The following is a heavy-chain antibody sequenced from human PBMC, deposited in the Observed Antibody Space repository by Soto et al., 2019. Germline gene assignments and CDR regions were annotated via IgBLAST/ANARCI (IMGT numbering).Heavy chain of an antibody. CDR1: GFSFTNFA. D-gene: IGHD3-3*01. CDR3: ARGTSPSYDFWSGYYSPNNWFDP. J-gene: IGHJ5*02. Sequence: GGSLRLSCAASGFSFTNFAMSWVRQAPGKGLEWVAGIGASGDITWYADSVKGRLSISRDNSKNTLYLQLNSLRFEDTAVYYCARGTSPSYDFWSGYYSPNNWFDPWGQGALVTVSS. V-gene: IGHV3-23*01. CDR2: IGASGDIT.